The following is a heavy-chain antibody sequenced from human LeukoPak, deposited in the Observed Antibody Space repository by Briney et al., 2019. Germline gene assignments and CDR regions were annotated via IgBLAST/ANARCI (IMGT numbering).Heavy chain of an antibody. CDR2: IIPIFGTA. V-gene: IGHV1-69*05. Sequence: SVKVSCKASGGTFSSYAISWVRQAPGQGLEWMGRIIPIFGTANYAQKFQGRVTITTDESTSTAYMELSSLRSEDTAVYYCARDKGLYQPVADWFDPWGQGTLVTVSS. CDR3: ARDKGLYQPVADWFDP. J-gene: IGHJ5*02. CDR1: GGTFSSYA. D-gene: IGHD2-2*01.